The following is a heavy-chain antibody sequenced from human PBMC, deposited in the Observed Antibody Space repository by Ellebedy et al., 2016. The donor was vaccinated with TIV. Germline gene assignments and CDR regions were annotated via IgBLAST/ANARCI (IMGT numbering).Heavy chain of an antibody. Sequence: PGGSLRLSCAASVFPISGYAMSRVRQAPGKGLGWVSGINSRGTRTYYADPVKRRFIISRDNSKKTLYLQMNSLRAEDTAVYYCARDGSGSYFYPHHYFDYWGQGTLVTVSS. J-gene: IGHJ4*02. CDR2: INSRGTRT. CDR1: VFPISGYA. V-gene: IGHV3-23*01. D-gene: IGHD1-26*01. CDR3: ARDGSGSYFYPHHYFDY.